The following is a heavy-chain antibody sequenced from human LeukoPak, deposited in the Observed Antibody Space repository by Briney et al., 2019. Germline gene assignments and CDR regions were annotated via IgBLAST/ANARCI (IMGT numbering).Heavy chain of an antibody. J-gene: IGHJ4*02. CDR2: IYYSGST. Sequence: PSETLSLACTVSGGSISSYYWSWIRQPPGKGLEWIGYIYYSGSTNYNPSLKSRVTISVDTSKNQFSLKLSSVTAADTAVYYCASQRWLQFAFDYWGQGTLVTVSS. D-gene: IGHD5-24*01. V-gene: IGHV4-59*01. CDR1: GGSISSYY. CDR3: ASQRWLQFAFDY.